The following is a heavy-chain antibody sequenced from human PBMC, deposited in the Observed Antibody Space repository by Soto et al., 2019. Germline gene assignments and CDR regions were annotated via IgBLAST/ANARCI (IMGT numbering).Heavy chain of an antibody. V-gene: IGHV3-74*01. CDR3: ARDQDYDFWSGYSGYYYGMDV. CDR2: INSDGSST. CDR1: GFAFRSYW. D-gene: IGHD3-3*01. J-gene: IGHJ6*02. Sequence: PGGSLSLSCSASGFAFRSYWMHWVRQAPCKALVWVSRINSDGSSTSYSDSVKGRFTISRDNAKNTLYLQMNSLRAEDTAVYYCARDQDYDFWSGYSGYYYGMDVWGQGTTVTAS.